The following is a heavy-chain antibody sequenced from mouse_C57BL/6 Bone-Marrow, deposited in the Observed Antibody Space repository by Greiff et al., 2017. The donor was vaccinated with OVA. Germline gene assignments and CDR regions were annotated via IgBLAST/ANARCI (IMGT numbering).Heavy chain of an antibody. Sequence: VHLVESGPGLVQPSQSLSITCTVSGFSLTSYGVHWVRQSPGKGLEWLGVIWRGGSTDYNAAFMSRLSITKDNSKSQVFFKMNSLQADDTAIYYCAKESGSSPWYFDVWGTGTTVTVSS. V-gene: IGHV2-5*01. J-gene: IGHJ1*03. CDR3: AKESGSSPWYFDV. CDR2: IWRGGST. D-gene: IGHD1-1*01. CDR1: GFSLTSYG.